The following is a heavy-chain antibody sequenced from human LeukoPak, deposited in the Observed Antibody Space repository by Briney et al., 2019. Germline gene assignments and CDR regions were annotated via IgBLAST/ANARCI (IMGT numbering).Heavy chain of an antibody. J-gene: IGHJ6*03. CDR3: ARVTTMVRGVIKYYYYCYMDV. V-gene: IGHV4-34*01. CDR1: GGSFSGYY. D-gene: IGHD3-10*01. CDR2: INHSGST. Sequence: PSETLSLTCAVYGGSFSGYYWSWIRQPPGKGLEWIGEINHSGSTNYNPSLKSRVTISVDTSKNQFSLKLSSVTAADTAVYYCARVTTMVRGVIKYYYYCYMDVWGKGTTVTVSS.